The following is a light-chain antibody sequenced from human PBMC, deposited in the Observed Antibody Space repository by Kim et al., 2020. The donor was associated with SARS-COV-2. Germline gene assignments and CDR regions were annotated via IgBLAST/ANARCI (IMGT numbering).Light chain of an antibody. Sequence: DIHMTQSPSTLSASVGDRVTITCRASQSISTWLAWYQQKPGKAPKLLIYDASSLESGVPSRFSGSGSGTEFTLTISSLQPDDFATYYCHQYNISSWTFGQGTKVEVK. CDR1: QSISTW. CDR3: HQYNISSWT. J-gene: IGKJ1*01. V-gene: IGKV1-5*01. CDR2: DAS.